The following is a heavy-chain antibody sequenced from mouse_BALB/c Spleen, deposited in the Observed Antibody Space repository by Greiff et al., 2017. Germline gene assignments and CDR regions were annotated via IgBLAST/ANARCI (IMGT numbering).Heavy chain of an antibody. D-gene: IGHD1-1*01. Sequence: QVQLKESGPGLVAPSQSLSITCTVSGFSLTGYGVNWVRQPPGKGLEWLGMIWGDGSTDYNSALKSRLSISKDNSKSQVFLKMNSLQTDDTARYYCTREFGCYGSSCVGWYFDVWGAGTTVTVSS. CDR1: GFSLTGYG. V-gene: IGHV2-6-7*01. CDR2: IWGDGST. CDR3: TREFGCYGSSCVGWYFDV. J-gene: IGHJ1*01.